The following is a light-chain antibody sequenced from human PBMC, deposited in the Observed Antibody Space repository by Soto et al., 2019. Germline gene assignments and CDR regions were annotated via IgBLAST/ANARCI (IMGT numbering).Light chain of an antibody. CDR2: GAS. Sequence: EIVMTQSPATLSVSPGERATLSCRARQSVSTNLAWYQQKPGQAPRLLIYGASTRATGGPARFSGSGSGKEFTLTISRLQSEDFAVYYFQQYNNWPPLTFGGGPTVDIK. J-gene: IGKJ4*01. V-gene: IGKV3-15*01. CDR1: QSVSTN. CDR3: QQYNNWPPLT.